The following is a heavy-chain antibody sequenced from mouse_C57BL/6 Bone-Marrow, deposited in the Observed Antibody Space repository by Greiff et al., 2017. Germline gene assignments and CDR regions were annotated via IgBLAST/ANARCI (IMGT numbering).Heavy chain of an antibody. J-gene: IGHJ4*01. CDR1: GYTFTSYW. D-gene: IGHD4-1*01. CDR3: ARKDWDDYAMDY. Sequence: QVQLQQPGAELVMPGASVKLSCKASGYTFTSYWMHWVKQRPGQGLEWIGEIDPSASYTNYNQKFKGKSTLTVDKSSSTAYMQLSSRTSEDSAVYYCARKDWDDYAMDYWGQGTSVTVSS. CDR2: IDPSASYT. V-gene: IGHV1-69*01.